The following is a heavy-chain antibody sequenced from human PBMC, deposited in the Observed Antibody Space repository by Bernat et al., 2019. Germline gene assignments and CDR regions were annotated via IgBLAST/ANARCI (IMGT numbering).Heavy chain of an antibody. D-gene: IGHD1-1*01. CDR1: GGSFSGYY. Sequence: QVQLQQWGAGLLKPSETLSLTCAVYGGSFSGYYWSWIRQPPGKGLEWIGEINHSGSTNYNPALKSRVNISVDTSKNQFSLKLSAVTAADTAVYYCARRRTTLAPFDYWGQGTLVTVSS. J-gene: IGHJ4*02. CDR3: ARRRTTLAPFDY. V-gene: IGHV4-34*01. CDR2: INHSGST.